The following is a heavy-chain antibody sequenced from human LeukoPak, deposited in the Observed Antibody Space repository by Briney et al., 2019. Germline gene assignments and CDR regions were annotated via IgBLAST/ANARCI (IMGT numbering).Heavy chain of an antibody. V-gene: IGHV1-24*01. J-gene: IGHJ6*02. CDR1: GYTLTELS. Sequence: GASVKVSCKVSGYTLTELSMHWVRQAPGKGLEWMGGFDPEDGETIYAQKFQGRVTMTEDTSTDTAYMELSSLRSEDTAVYYCATSTPRDPLSYYGMDVWGQGTTVPSP. CDR2: FDPEDGET. CDR3: ATSTPRDPLSYYGMDV.